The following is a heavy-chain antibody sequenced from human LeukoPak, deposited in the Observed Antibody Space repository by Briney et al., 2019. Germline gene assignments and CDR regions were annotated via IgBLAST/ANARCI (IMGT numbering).Heavy chain of an antibody. J-gene: IGHJ4*02. CDR1: GFTFSSYT. Sequence: PGGSLRLSCVASGFTFSSYTMNWVRQAPGKGLEWVSFISSTGSTLYYADSVKGRFTISKDDAKNSLYLQMHSLRVEDTAVYYCVRDVRGSGSHTRSYYFDYWGQGTLVTISS. D-gene: IGHD3-10*01. CDR2: ISSTGSTL. CDR3: VRDVRGSGSHTRSYYFDY. V-gene: IGHV3-48*03.